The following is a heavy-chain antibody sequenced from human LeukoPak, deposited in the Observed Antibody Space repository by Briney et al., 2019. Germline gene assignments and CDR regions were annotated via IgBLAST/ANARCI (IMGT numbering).Heavy chain of an antibody. Sequence: GESLKISCKGSGYSFTSYWIGWVRQMPGKGLEWMGVIYPGDSDTRYSPSFQGQVTISADKSISTAYLQWSSLKASDTAMYYCARLPAAIDYYYYYYMDVWGKGTTVTVSS. CDR3: ARLPAAIDYYYYYYMDV. CDR1: GYSFTSYW. CDR2: IYPGDSDT. V-gene: IGHV5-51*01. D-gene: IGHD2-2*01. J-gene: IGHJ6*03.